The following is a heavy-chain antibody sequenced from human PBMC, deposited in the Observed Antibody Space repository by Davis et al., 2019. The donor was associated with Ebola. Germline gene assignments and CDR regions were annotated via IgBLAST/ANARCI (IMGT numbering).Heavy chain of an antibody. D-gene: IGHD6-13*01. V-gene: IGHV5-51*01. Sequence: GESLKISCKGSGYSFTAYWIGWVRQMPGKGLEWMGMFYPGDSDIRYSPSFQGQVTISADKSITTAYLQWSSLKASDSAMYYCVIRSSWYRHFDLWGRGTLVTVSA. CDR2: FYPGDSDI. J-gene: IGHJ2*01. CDR1: GYSFTAYW. CDR3: VIRSSWYRHFDL.